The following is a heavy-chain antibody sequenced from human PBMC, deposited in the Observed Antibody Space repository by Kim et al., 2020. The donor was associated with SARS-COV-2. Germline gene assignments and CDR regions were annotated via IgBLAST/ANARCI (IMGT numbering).Heavy chain of an antibody. CDR2: IYDSGST. CDR3: ARGTVTTYYYHMDV. V-gene: IGHV4-59*08. CDR1: GGSNSSYY. D-gene: IGHD4-4*01. Sequence: SETLSLICTVSGGSNSSYYWSWIRQPPGKGLEWMGYIYDSGSTNYNPSLKSRVTISVDTSKNQFSLRLSSVTAADTAVYYCARGTVTTYYYHMDVWGQGTTVTVSS. J-gene: IGHJ6*02.